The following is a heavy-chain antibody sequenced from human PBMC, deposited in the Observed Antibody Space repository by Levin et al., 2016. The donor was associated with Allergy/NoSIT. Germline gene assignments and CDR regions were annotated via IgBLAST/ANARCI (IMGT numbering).Heavy chain of an antibody. Sequence: WIRQPPGKGLEWVANIKQDGSEKYYVDSVKGRFTISRDNAKNSLYLQMNSLRAEDTAVYYCARDRTRGYSYGIPVYYYYGMDVWGQGTTVTVSS. D-gene: IGHD5-18*01. CDR3: ARDRTRGYSYGIPVYYYYGMDV. CDR2: IKQDGSEK. J-gene: IGHJ6*02. V-gene: IGHV3-7*03.